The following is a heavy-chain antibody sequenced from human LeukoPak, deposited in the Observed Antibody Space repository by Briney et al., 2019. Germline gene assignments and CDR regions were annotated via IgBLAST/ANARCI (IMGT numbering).Heavy chain of an antibody. Sequence: GASVKVSCKASGYTFTSYYMHWVRQAPGQGLEWMGIINPSGGSTTYAQKFQGRVTMTRDTSTSTVYMELSSLRSEDTAVYYCARDEVKYNYGPGAFDIWGQGTMVTLSS. V-gene: IGHV1-46*01. CDR2: INPSGGST. CDR3: ARDEVKYNYGPGAFDI. D-gene: IGHD5-18*01. J-gene: IGHJ3*02. CDR1: GYTFTSYY.